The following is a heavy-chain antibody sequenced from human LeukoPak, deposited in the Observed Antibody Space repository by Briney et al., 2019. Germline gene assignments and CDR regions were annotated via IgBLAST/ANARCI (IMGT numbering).Heavy chain of an antibody. Sequence: SETLSLTWTVSGGSISSYYWSWIRQPPGKGLEWIGYIYYSGSTTYNPSLKSRVTISVDTSKNQFSLKLSSVTAADTAVYYCARRSVVAANWFDPWGQGTLVTVSS. CDR2: IYYSGST. V-gene: IGHV4-59*08. CDR1: GGSISSYY. D-gene: IGHD2-15*01. J-gene: IGHJ5*02. CDR3: ARRSVVAANWFDP.